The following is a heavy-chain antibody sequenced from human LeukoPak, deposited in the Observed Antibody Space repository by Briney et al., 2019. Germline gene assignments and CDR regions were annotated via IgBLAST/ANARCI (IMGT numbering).Heavy chain of an antibody. D-gene: IGHD6-13*01. J-gene: IGHJ4*02. Sequence: GASVKVSCTASGYTFTGYYMHWVRQAAGQGLGWMGWINPNSGGTNYAQKFQGRVTMTRDTSISTAYMELSRLRSDDTAVYYCARDLAIAAAGTHGFWGQGTLVTVSS. CDR1: GYTFTGYY. CDR3: ARDLAIAAAGTHGF. CDR2: INPNSGGT. V-gene: IGHV1-2*02.